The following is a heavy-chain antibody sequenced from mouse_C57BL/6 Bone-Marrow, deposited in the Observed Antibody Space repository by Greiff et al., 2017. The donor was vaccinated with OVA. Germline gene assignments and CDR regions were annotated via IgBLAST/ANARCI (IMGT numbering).Heavy chain of an antibody. J-gene: IGHJ2*01. CDR3: ASSPTGTDYFDY. V-gene: IGHV1-82*01. Sequence: QVQLQQSGPELVKPGASVKISCKASGYAFSSSWMNWVKQRPGKGLEWIGRIYPGDGDTNYNGKFKGKATLTADKSSSTAYMQLSSLTSEDSAVYFCASSPTGTDYFDYWGQGTTLTVSS. CDR1: GYAFSSSW. CDR2: IYPGDGDT. D-gene: IGHD4-1*02.